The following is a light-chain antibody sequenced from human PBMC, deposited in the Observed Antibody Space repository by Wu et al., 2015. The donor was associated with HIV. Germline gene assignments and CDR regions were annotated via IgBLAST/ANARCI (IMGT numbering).Light chain of an antibody. J-gene: IGKJ1*01. V-gene: IGKV3-20*01. CDR3: HQYGSSPQT. Sequence: EIVLTQSPGTLSLSPGGRATLSCRATQDVSSTYLGWYQQKPGQAPRLLIYGVSSRATGIPDRFSGSGSGTDFTLTISRLEPEDFAVYYCHQYGSSPQTFGQGPRWKSN. CDR2: GVS. CDR1: QDVSSTY.